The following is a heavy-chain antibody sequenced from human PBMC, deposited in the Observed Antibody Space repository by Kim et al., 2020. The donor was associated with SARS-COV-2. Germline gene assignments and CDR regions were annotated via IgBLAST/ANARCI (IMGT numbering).Heavy chain of an antibody. CDR1: GFTFSDYY. CDR2: TSPTSTYT. CDR3: ARGWSVADFDY. J-gene: IGHJ4*02. V-gene: IGHV3-11*06. Sequence: GGSLRLSCAASGFTFSDYYMTWIRQAPGKGLECVAYTSPTSTYTNYADSVKGRFTISRDNAKNSLYLQMNSLRAEDTAVYHCARGWSVADFDYWGQGTLVTVSS. D-gene: IGHD6-19*01.